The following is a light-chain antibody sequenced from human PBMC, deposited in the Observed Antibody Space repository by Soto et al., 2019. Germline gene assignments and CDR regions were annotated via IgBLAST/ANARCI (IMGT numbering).Light chain of an antibody. J-gene: IGKJ2*01. CDR3: HHYFSGPPYT. CDR1: QSVLYSVNNKNY. CDR2: WAS. V-gene: IGKV4-1*01. Sequence: DIVMTQSPDSLAVSLGERATINCKSSQSVLYSVNNKNYLPWYQQKPGQPPKLLIYWASTRESGVPDRFSGSGSGTDFTLTISSLQAEDVAVYYCHHYFSGPPYTFGQGTKLEIK.